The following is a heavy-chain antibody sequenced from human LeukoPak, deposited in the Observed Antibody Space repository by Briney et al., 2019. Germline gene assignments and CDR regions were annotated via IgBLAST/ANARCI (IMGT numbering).Heavy chain of an antibody. Sequence: SVKVSCKATGGTFSSYAISWVRQAPGQGLEWMGGIIPIFGTANYAQKFQGRVTITTDESTSTAYMVLSSLRSEDTAVYYCAREVVYDAFDIWGQGTMVTVSS. CDR1: GGTFSSYA. V-gene: IGHV1-69*05. CDR3: AREVVYDAFDI. CDR2: IIPIFGTA. D-gene: IGHD3-22*01. J-gene: IGHJ3*02.